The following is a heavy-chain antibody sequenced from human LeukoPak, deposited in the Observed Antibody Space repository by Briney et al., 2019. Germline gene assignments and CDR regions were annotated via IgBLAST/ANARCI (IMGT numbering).Heavy chain of an antibody. CDR3: ASLGGITVTGPYDFDY. CDR2: INGDGSST. Sequence: GRSLTLSCAASGFTFSGNWMNWARHAPGKGLVWVSRINGDGSSTSYADSGKGRFTISRDNARNTLYLQMNSLRAEDTAVYYCASLGGITVTGPYDFDYWGQGTVVTVSS. V-gene: IGHV3-74*01. D-gene: IGHD1-20*01. CDR1: GFTFSGNW. J-gene: IGHJ4*02.